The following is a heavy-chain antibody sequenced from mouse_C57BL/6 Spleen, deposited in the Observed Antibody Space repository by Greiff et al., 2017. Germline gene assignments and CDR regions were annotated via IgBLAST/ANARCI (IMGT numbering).Heavy chain of an antibody. V-gene: IGHV1-50*01. J-gene: IGHJ3*01. Sequence: QVQLQQPGAELVKPGASVKLSCKASGYTFTSYWMQWVKQRPGQGLEWIGEIDPSDSYTNSNQKFKGKATLTVDTSSSTAYMQLSSLTSEDSAVYYCGGTGPAWFAYWGQGTLVTVSA. CDR3: GGTGPAWFAY. CDR2: IDPSDSYT. CDR1: GYTFTSYW. D-gene: IGHD4-1*01.